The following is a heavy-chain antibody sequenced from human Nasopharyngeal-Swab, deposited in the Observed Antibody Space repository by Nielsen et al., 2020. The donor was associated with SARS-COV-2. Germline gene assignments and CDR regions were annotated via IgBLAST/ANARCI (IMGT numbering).Heavy chain of an antibody. CDR3: AKDPGTAYFDY. J-gene: IGHJ4*02. CDR2: MTGGGGTT. Sequence: GESLKISCVASGFPFSSFAMSWVRQAPGKGLEWVSTMTGGGGTTYYADSVKGRFTISRDNSKNTVYLQMNSLRAEDTAVYYCAKDPGTAYFDYWGQGTLVTVSS. V-gene: IGHV3-23*01. D-gene: IGHD6-13*01. CDR1: GFPFSSFA.